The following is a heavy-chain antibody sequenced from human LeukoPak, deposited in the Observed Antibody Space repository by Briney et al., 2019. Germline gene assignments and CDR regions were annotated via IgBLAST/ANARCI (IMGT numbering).Heavy chain of an antibody. D-gene: IGHD4-17*01. CDR2: NYTSGST. J-gene: IGHJ6*03. CDR1: DGSISSYY. CDR3: ARGQKATTLTNFVGYMDV. V-gene: IGHV4-4*07. Sequence: ASENLSLTCTVSDGSISSYYWSWIRQPAGKGLEWIRRNYTSGSTNYTPSLKSRVTMSVDTSKNQFSLKLSSVTAADTAVYYCARGQKATTLTNFVGYMDVWGKGTTVTVSS.